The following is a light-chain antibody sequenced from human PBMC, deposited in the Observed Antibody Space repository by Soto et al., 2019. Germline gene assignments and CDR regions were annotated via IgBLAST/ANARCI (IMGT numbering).Light chain of an antibody. V-gene: IGKV3-11*01. CDR2: DAF. CDR1: QSVATY. Sequence: EIVLTQSPATLSLSPGERATLSCRASQSVATYVAWYQQKPGQXPRXXIYDAFNRATGTPARFSGSGSGADLTITISSLEPADSAVYYCQQRIKWPITFGQGTRLEI. J-gene: IGKJ5*01. CDR3: QQRIKWPIT.